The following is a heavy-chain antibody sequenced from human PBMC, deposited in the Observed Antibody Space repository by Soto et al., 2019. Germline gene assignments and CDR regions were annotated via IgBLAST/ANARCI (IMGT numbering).Heavy chain of an antibody. V-gene: IGHV3-30*03. J-gene: IGHJ5*02. CDR1: GFTFSSYG. CDR2: ISYDGSNK. Sequence: GGSLRLSCASSGFTFSSYGMHWVRQAPGKGLEWVAVISYDGSNKYYADSVKGRFTISRDNSKNTLYLQMNSLRAEDTAVYYCARESGDWPLNWFDPWGQGTLVTVSS. CDR3: ARESGDWPLNWFDP. D-gene: IGHD2-21*02.